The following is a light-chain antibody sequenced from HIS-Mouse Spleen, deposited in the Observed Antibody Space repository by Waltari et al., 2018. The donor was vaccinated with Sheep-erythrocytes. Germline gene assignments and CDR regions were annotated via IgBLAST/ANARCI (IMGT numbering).Light chain of an antibody. CDR1: SIDVGSYNC. CDR2: EGS. Sequence: QSALTQPASVSGSPGQSITISCTGTSIDVGSYNCASWYQHHPGKAPKRMIYEGSKRPSGVSNRFSGSKSGNTASLTISGLQAEDEADYYCCSYAGSSTWVFGGGTKLTVL. V-gene: IGLV2-23*01. CDR3: CSYAGSSTWV. J-gene: IGLJ3*02.